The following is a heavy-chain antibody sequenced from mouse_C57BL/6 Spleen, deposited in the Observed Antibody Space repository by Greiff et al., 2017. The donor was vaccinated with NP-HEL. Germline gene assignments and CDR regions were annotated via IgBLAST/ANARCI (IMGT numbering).Heavy chain of an antibody. V-gene: IGHV1-15*01. Sequence: QVQLQQSGAELVRPGASVTLSCKASGYTFTDYEMHWVKQTPVHGLEWIGAIDPETGGTAYNQKFKGKAILTADKSSSTAYMELRSLTSEDSAVYYCTSPTGTREDYWGQGTTLTVSS. J-gene: IGHJ2*01. CDR1: GYTFTDYE. CDR3: TSPTGTREDY. CDR2: IDPETGGT. D-gene: IGHD4-1*02.